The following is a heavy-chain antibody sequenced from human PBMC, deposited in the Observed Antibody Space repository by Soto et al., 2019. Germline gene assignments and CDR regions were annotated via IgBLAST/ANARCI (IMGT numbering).Heavy chain of an antibody. CDR1: GFSLTTSGVG. CDR3: AHFTTVTFYFDY. Sequence: QITLKESGPTLAKPTQTLTLTCSFSGFSLTTSGVGVGWIRQPPGKALEWLALIYWDDDKRYSPSLKSRLTITKDTSKNQVALTMTNMDPVDTATYYCAHFTTVTFYFDYWGQGTLVIVSS. CDR2: IYWDDDK. V-gene: IGHV2-5*02. D-gene: IGHD4-17*01. J-gene: IGHJ4*02.